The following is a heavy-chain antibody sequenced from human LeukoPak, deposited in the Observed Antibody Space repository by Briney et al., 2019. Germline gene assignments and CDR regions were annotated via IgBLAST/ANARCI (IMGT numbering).Heavy chain of an antibody. J-gene: IGHJ4*02. CDR2: IYTSGST. CDR3: ARVSSGTGTTSLHYFDY. CDR1: GGSISSSSYY. V-gene: IGHV4-39*07. Sequence: SETLSLTCTVSGGSISSSSYYWGWIRQPPGKGLEWIGRIYTSGSTNYNPSLKSRVTMSVDTSKNQFSLKLSSVTAADTAVYYCARVSSGTGTTSLHYFDYWGQGTLVTVSS. D-gene: IGHD1-1*01.